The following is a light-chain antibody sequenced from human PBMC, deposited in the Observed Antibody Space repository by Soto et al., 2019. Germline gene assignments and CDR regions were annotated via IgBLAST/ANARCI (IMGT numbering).Light chain of an antibody. CDR3: TSYTTGSTLL. CDR2: EVS. V-gene: IGLV2-14*01. Sequence: QSALTQPASVSGSPGQSVTVSCTGTSSYVGGYNYVSWFQQYPGKAPKLMIYEVSNRPSGVSYRFSGPKSGNTASLTISGLQAEGEADYYCTSYTTGSTLLFGGGPKLTVL. CDR1: SSYVGGYNY. J-gene: IGLJ3*02.